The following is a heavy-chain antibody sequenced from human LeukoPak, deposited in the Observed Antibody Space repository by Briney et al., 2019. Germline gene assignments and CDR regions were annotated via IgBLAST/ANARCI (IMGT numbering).Heavy chain of an antibody. CDR3: AGGWNDDY. J-gene: IGHJ4*02. D-gene: IGHD1-1*01. CDR1: GFTFSSYS. V-gene: IGHV3-48*01. CDR2: ISASSGTI. Sequence: PGGSMTLSCAASGFTFSSYSMNWVRQAPGKGLEWVSHISASSGTIYYADSVKGRFTISRDNAKNSLYLQMNSLRAEDTAVYYCAGGWNDDYWGQGTLVTVSP.